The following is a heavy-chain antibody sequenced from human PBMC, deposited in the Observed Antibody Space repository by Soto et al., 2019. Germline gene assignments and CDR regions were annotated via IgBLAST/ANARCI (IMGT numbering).Heavy chain of an antibody. J-gene: IGHJ4*02. Sequence: EVQLLESGGGLVQPGGSLRLSCAASGFTFSNYAMTWVRQAPGKGLEWVSVITGSGGGTYFVDSVKGRFTISRDNSKNTVHLQLTTVRAEDTAVYYCAKRPLTAAGFHNWGQGTLVTVSS. CDR2: ITGSGGGT. CDR1: GFTFSNYA. D-gene: IGHD6-13*01. V-gene: IGHV3-23*01. CDR3: AKRPLTAAGFHN.